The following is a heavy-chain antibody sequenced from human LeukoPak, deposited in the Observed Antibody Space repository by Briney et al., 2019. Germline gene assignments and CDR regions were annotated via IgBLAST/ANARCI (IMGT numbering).Heavy chain of an antibody. J-gene: IGHJ6*04. V-gene: IGHV4-59*01. CDR2: IYYSGST. D-gene: IGHD3-3*01. CDR3: ARYPDPNYEHYYYYYGMDV. Sequence: PSETLSLTCTVSGGSISSYYWSWIRQPPGKGLEWIGYIYYSGSTNYNPSLKSRGTISVDTSKNQFSLKLSSVTAADTAVYYCARYPDPNYEHYYYYYGMDVWGKGTTVTVSS. CDR1: GGSISSYY.